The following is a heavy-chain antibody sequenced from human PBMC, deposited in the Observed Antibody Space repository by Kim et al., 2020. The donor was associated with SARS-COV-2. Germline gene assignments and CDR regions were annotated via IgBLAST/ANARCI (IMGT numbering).Heavy chain of an antibody. CDR2: ISFDGSKK. Sequence: GGSLRLSCATSGFTFSVRGMHWVRQAPGKGLEWVAIISFDGSKKHYGDSVKGRFTISRDNSKDRLYLEMSELRVDDTAVYYCAKGPIGDFWSGYGYGMDV. V-gene: IGHV3-30*18. CDR3: AKGPIGDFWSGYGYGMDV. D-gene: IGHD3-3*01. CDR1: GFTFSVRG. J-gene: IGHJ6*01.